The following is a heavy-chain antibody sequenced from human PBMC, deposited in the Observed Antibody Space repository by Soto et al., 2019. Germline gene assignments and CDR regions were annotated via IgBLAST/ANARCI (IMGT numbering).Heavy chain of an antibody. CDR2: IYNGGRT. V-gene: IGHV4-30-4*01. CDR1: GGSISSAYYC. Sequence: QVLLQEAVPGLGKPSQTLSLTCTVPGGSISSAYYCWSWVRQSPDKGLEWIGHIYNGGRTYSRPCFKRRDATSVXXXKIXSXXXXXXXXAXTXAAYSCTWGPSVDKADGWGQRTLGTVSA. J-gene: IGHJ4*02. CDR3: TWGPSVDKADG. D-gene: IGHD2-21*01.